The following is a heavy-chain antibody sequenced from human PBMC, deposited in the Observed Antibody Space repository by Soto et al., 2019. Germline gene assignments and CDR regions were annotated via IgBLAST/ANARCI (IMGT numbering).Heavy chain of an antibody. J-gene: IGHJ6*02. CDR3: AKARSSGYYVGYGMDV. Sequence: GGSLRLACGASGFSLSNYCVHWVRQAPGKGLEWVAVISNDGSDIQYAESVTVRFTISRDNSKNTVYLQMNSLRAEDTAVYYCAKARSSGYYVGYGMDVWGQGTTVTVSS. CDR1: GFSLSNYC. D-gene: IGHD3-3*01. V-gene: IGHV3-30*18. CDR2: ISNDGSDI.